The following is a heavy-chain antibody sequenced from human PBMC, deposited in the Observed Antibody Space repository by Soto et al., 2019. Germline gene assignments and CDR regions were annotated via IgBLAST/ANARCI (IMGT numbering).Heavy chain of an antibody. CDR1: GYTFTSYD. Sequence: ASVKVSCKASGYTFTSYDINWVRQATGQGLEWMGWMNPNSGNTGYAQKFQGRVTMTRNTSISTAYMELSSLRSEDTAVYYCARDYSRYCSSTSCWFDPWGQGTLVTVS. V-gene: IGHV1-8*01. J-gene: IGHJ5*02. CDR3: ARDYSRYCSSTSCWFDP. CDR2: MNPNSGNT. D-gene: IGHD2-2*01.